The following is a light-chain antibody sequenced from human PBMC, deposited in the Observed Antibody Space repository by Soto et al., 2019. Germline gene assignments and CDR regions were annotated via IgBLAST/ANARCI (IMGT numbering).Light chain of an antibody. CDR1: SSDVGGYNY. J-gene: IGLJ3*02. CDR2: EVS. V-gene: IGLV2-14*01. Sequence: QSVLTQPASVSGSPGQSITISCTGTSSDVGGYNYVSWYQQHPGKAPKLMIYEVSNRPSGVSNRFSGSKSGNTASLTISGXXXXXXXDYYCSSYTSSSTRVFGGGTKL. CDR3: SSYTSSSTRV.